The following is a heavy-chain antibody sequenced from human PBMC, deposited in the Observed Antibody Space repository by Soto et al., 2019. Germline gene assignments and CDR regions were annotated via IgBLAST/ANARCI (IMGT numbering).Heavy chain of an antibody. Sequence: EVQLLESGGGLVQPGGSLRLSCSASGFSFGSNSMAWVRQAPGKGLEWVASIRDTAHRIFHADSVKGRFTIARDNSRNRLYLQMNSLRAEATSLYYCVILALGKFDFWGQGTLVIVSS. CDR2: IRDTAHRI. V-gene: IGHV3-23*01. D-gene: IGHD7-27*01. CDR1: GFSFGSNS. J-gene: IGHJ4*02. CDR3: VILALGKFDF.